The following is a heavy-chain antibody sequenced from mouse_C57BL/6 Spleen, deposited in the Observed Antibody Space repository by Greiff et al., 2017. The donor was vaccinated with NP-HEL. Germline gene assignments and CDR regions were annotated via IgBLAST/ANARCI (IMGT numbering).Heavy chain of an antibody. Sequence: VQLQQSGPELVKPGASVKISCKASGYAFSSSWMNWVKQRPGKGLEWIGRIYPGDGDTNYNGKFKGKATLTADKSSSTAYMQLSSPTSEDSAVYFCARESYDGYYVGYWGQGTTLTVSS. CDR2: IYPGDGDT. V-gene: IGHV1-82*01. J-gene: IGHJ2*01. CDR1: GYAFSSSW. CDR3: ARESYDGYYVGY. D-gene: IGHD2-3*01.